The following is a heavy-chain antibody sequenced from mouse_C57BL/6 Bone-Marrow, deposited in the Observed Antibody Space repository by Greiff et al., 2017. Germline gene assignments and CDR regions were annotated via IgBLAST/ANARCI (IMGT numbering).Heavy chain of an antibody. V-gene: IGHV1-81*01. CDR1: GYTFTSYG. Sequence: VQLVESGAELARPGASVKLSCKASGYTFTSYGIHWVKQRTGQGLEWIGEIYPRSGNTYYNEKFKGKATLTADKSSSTAYMELRSLTSEDSAVYLGARRYGSSYNYWGQGTTLTVSS. J-gene: IGHJ2*01. D-gene: IGHD1-1*01. CDR2: IYPRSGNT. CDR3: ARRYGSSYNY.